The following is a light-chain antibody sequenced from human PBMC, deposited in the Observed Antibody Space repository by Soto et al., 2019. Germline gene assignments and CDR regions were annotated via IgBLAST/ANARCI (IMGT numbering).Light chain of an antibody. CDR1: KSVSSSY. CDR2: RAS. CDR3: QQYGSSPVT. V-gene: IGKV3-20*01. J-gene: IGKJ3*01. Sequence: ETVLTQSPGTVSLSPGESATLSCRASKSVSSSYLAWYQQKPGQAPRLLIYRASRRATGIPDRFSGSGSGTDFTLTISRLEPEDFAVYYCQQYGSSPVTFGPGTKVDIK.